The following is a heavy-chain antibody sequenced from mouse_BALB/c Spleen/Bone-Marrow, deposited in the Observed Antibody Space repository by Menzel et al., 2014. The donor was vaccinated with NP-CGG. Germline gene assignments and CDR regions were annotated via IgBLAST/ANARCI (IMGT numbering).Heavy chain of an antibody. J-gene: IGHJ3*01. Sequence: EVKLVESGGGLVQPGGSLKLSCAASGFDFSRYWMSWVRPAPGKGLEWIGEINPDSSTINYTPSLKDKFIISRDNAKNTLYLQMSKVRSEDTALYYCASLHYYGFFAYWGQGTLVTVSA. CDR1: GFDFSRYW. V-gene: IGHV4-1*02. CDR3: ASLHYYGFFAY. D-gene: IGHD1-2*01. CDR2: INPDSSTI.